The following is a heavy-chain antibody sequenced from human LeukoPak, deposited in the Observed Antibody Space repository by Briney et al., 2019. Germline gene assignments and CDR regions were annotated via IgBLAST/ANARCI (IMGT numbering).Heavy chain of an antibody. Sequence: ASVKVSCKASGYTFTSYGISWVRQAPGQGLEWMGWINPNSGGTNYAQKFQGRVTMTGDTSISTAYMELSRLRSDDTAVYYCARSKMALGVLRFLGRYGMDVWGQGTTVTVSS. CDR3: ARSKMALGVLRFLGRYGMDV. CDR2: INPNSGGT. CDR1: GYTFTSYG. J-gene: IGHJ6*02. D-gene: IGHD3-3*01. V-gene: IGHV1-2*02.